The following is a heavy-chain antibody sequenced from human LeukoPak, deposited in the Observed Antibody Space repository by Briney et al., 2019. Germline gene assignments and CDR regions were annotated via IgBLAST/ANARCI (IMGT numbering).Heavy chain of an antibody. Sequence: SETLSLTCTVSGASISSYYWSWIRQPPGKGLEWIGYIYYSGSTNYNPSLKSRVTISVDTSKNQFSLKLTSVTAADTAVYYCARGGSGNSGNWGQGTLVTVCS. J-gene: IGHJ4*02. D-gene: IGHD4-23*01. CDR3: ARGGSGNSGN. CDR1: GASISSYY. CDR2: IYYSGST. V-gene: IGHV4-59*01.